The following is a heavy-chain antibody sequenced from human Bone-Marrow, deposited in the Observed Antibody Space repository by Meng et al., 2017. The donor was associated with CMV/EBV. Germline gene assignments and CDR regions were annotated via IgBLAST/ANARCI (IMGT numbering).Heavy chain of an antibody. J-gene: IGHJ6*02. CDR2: ISAYNGNT. V-gene: IGHV1-18*01. D-gene: IGHD5-12*01. CDR3: ARDAVIVAIHYYYYGMDV. CDR1: GYTFTSYG. Sequence: ASVKVSCEASGYTFTSYGISWVRQAPGQGLEWMGWISAYNGNTNYAQKLQGRVTMTTDTSTSTAYMELRSLRSDDTAVYYCARDAVIVAIHYYYYGMDVWGQGTTVTVSS.